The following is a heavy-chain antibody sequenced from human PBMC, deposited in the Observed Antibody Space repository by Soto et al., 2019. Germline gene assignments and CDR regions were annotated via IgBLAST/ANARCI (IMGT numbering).Heavy chain of an antibody. J-gene: IGHJ5*02. V-gene: IGHV3-30-3*01. D-gene: IGHD2-15*01. CDR2: ISYDGSNK. CDR3: ARARVVVVAATQVRWFDP. Sequence: QVQLVESGGGVVQPGRSLRLSCAASGFTFSSYAMHWVRQAPGKGLEWVAVISYDGSNKYYADSVKGRFTISRDNSKNTLYLQMNSLRAEDTAVYYCARARVVVVAATQVRWFDPWGQGTLVTVSS. CDR1: GFTFSSYA.